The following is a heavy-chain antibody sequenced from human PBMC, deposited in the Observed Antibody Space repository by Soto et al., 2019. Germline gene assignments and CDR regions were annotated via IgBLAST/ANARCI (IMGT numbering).Heavy chain of an antibody. CDR3: ARGEYYDFWSGYYFSYYFDY. V-gene: IGHV4-34*01. CDR2: INHSGST. J-gene: IGHJ4*02. CDR1: CGSFSGYY. Sequence: SETLSLTCAVYCGSFSGYYWSWIRQPPGKGLEWIGEINHSGSTNYNPSLKSRVTISVDTSKNQFSLKLSSVTAADTAVYYCARGEYYDFWSGYYFSYYFDYWGQGTLVTVSS. D-gene: IGHD3-3*01.